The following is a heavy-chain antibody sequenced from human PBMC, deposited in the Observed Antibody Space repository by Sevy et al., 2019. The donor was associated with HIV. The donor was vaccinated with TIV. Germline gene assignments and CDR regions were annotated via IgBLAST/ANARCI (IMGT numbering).Heavy chain of an antibody. Sequence: GGSLRLSCAASGFTFSSYAMHWVRQAPGKWLEWVAVISYDGSNKYYADSVKGRFTISRDNSKNTLYLQMNSLRAEDTAVYYCARDTVTYLDYWGQGTLVTVSS. CDR1: GFTFSSYA. CDR3: ARDTVTYLDY. CDR2: ISYDGSNK. J-gene: IGHJ4*02. V-gene: IGHV3-30-3*01. D-gene: IGHD4-17*01.